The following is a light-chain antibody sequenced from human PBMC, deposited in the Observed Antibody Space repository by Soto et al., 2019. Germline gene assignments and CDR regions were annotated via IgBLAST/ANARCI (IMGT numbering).Light chain of an antibody. CDR3: QQYNSYPYT. V-gene: IGKV1-5*03. CDR1: QSISSW. CDR2: KAS. Sequence: DIQMTQPPSTLSASVGDRVTITCRASQSISSWLAWYQQKPGKAPKLLIYKASSLESGVPSRFSGSGSGTEFTLTISSLQPDDFAPYYCQQYNSYPYTFGQGTKLEIK. J-gene: IGKJ2*01.